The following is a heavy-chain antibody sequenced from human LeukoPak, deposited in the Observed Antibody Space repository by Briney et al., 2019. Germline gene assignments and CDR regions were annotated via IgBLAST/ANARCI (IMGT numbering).Heavy chain of an antibody. J-gene: IGHJ4*02. CDR2: IQYDGRNE. CDR3: ARAGELGIDDFDY. Sequence: GGSLRLSCAASGFTFSAYGMHWVRQAPGKGLEWVAFIQYDGRNEYYADSVKGRFTISRDNAKNSLYLQMNSLRAEDTALYYCARAGELGIDDFDYWGQGTLVTVSS. V-gene: IGHV3-30*02. D-gene: IGHD7-27*01. CDR1: GFTFSAYG.